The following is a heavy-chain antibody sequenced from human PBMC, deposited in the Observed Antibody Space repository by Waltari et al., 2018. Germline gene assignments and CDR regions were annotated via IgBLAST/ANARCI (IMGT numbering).Heavy chain of an antibody. V-gene: IGHV4-39*07. D-gene: IGHD6-13*01. J-gene: IGHJ5*02. Sequence: QLQLQESGPGLVKPSETLSLTCTFSGGSISSSSYYWGWIRQPPGKGLEWIGRIYYSGRTYYHPPLKSGVTISVDTSKNQFSLKLSSVTAADTALYYCARDSSSWFYGSRNWFDPWCQGTLVTVSS. CDR1: GGSISSSSYY. CDR2: IYYSGRT. CDR3: ARDSSSWFYGSRNWFDP.